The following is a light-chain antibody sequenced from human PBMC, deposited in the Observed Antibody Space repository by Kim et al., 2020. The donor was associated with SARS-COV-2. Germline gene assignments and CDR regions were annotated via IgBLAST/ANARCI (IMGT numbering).Light chain of an antibody. CDR3: QHYGNSKYT. V-gene: IGKV3-20*01. Sequence: EIVLTQSPGTLSLSPGERATLSCRASQSVRSAYLAWYQQKPGQAPRLLIYGTFTRAAGVPDRFRGSGSGTDFTLTISRLEPEDFAVYYCQHYGNSKYTFGQGTKLEI. J-gene: IGKJ2*01. CDR1: QSVRSAY. CDR2: GTF.